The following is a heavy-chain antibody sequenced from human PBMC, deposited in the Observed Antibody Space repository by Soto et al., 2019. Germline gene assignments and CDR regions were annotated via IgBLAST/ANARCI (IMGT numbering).Heavy chain of an antibody. V-gene: IGHV3-30-3*01. CDR3: ARDLSGPKRDYYYCGMDV. CDR1: GFTFSSYA. D-gene: IGHD6-19*01. CDR2: ISYDGSNK. J-gene: IGHJ6*02. Sequence: VGSLRLSCAASGFTFSSYAMHWVRQAPGKGLEWVAVISYDGSNKYYADSVKGRFTISRDNSKNTLYLQMNSLRAEDTAVYYCARDLSGPKRDYYYCGMDVWGQGTTVTVSS.